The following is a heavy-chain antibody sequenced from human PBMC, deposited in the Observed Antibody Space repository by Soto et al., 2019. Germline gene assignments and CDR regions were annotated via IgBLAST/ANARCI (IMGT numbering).Heavy chain of an antibody. J-gene: IGHJ4*02. V-gene: IGHV3-30*04. D-gene: IGHD1-1*01. CDR2: LSFDGKVR. CDR3: ARDPLRGSSDYFDY. Sequence: GGSLRLSCAASGFTFSSYPMHWLRQTPGKGLEWLTVLSFDGKVRHYADSVEGRFTISRDVSKNTLYLQMNSLRGEDTAVYYCARDPLRGSSDYFDYWRQGTPVTVSS. CDR1: GFTFSSYP.